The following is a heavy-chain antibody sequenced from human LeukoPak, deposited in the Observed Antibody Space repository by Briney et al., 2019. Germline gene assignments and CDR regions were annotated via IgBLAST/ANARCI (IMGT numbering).Heavy chain of an antibody. CDR3: ATSSDWAFDH. CDR2: IRPDGGQE. Sequence: GGSLRLSCAASGFTFRNSWMTWVRQAPVKGLEWVANIRPDGGQEQYADSLEGRITISRDNVRNSLFLQLNSLRTEDTAVYFCATSSDWAFDHWGQGTLVTVSS. CDR1: GFTFRNSW. J-gene: IGHJ4*02. V-gene: IGHV3-7*01. D-gene: IGHD6-19*01.